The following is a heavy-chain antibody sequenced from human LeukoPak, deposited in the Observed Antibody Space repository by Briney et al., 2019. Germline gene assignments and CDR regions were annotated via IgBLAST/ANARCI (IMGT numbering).Heavy chain of an antibody. V-gene: IGHV3-23*01. CDR1: GFTFSSYA. J-gene: IGHJ3*02. CDR2: ISGSGGST. CDR3: AREGDGDYWVLGGNAFDI. D-gene: IGHD4-17*01. Sequence: PGGSLRLSCAASGFTFSSYAMSWVRQAPGKGLEWVSAISGSGGSTYYADSVKGRFTISRDNSKNTLYLQMNSLRAEDTAVYYCAREGDGDYWVLGGNAFDIWGQGTVVTVSS.